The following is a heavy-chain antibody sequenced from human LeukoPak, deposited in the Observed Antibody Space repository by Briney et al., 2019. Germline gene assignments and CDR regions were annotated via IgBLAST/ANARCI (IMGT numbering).Heavy chain of an antibody. V-gene: IGHV4-61*02. CDR1: GVSISSGSYY. CDR2: IYTSGST. CDR3: ARVDSTYGYAGGDYFDS. D-gene: IGHD5-18*01. J-gene: IGHJ4*02. Sequence: SQTLSLTCTVSGVSISSGSYYWSWLRQPAGQGLEWIGRIYTSGSTNYNPALKSLVTISVDTSKNQFSLKLSAVTAADTAVYYCARVDSTYGYAGGDYFDSWGQGTLVTVSS.